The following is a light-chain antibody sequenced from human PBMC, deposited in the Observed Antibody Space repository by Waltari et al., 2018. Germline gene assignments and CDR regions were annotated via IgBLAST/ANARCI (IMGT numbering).Light chain of an antibody. Sequence: QSALTQPASVSGSPGQSITMSCTGTSRDVGGYNSVSWYQQYPGKAPKLMIYDVSQRPSGVSNRFSGSKSGNTASLTISGLQAEDEADYYCSSYTSSNTLVFGVGTKLTVL. CDR1: SRDVGGYNS. V-gene: IGLV2-14*01. CDR3: SSYTSSNTLV. CDR2: DVS. J-gene: IGLJ3*02.